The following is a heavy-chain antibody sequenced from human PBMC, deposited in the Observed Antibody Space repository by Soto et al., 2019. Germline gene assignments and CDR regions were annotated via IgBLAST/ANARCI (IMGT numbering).Heavy chain of an antibody. CDR2: ISVTGENS. V-gene: IGHV3-23*01. J-gene: IGHJ5*02. Sequence: PGGSLRLSCTASQFTFSVYGMSWVRQAPGKGLEWVSSISVTGENSLYADSVRGRFTMSRDNSKDIRYLQMNSLRVDDTAMYYCAKQHGAWPSNWLDAWGQGALVTVSS. CDR1: QFTFSVYG. CDR3: AKQHGAWPSNWLDA.